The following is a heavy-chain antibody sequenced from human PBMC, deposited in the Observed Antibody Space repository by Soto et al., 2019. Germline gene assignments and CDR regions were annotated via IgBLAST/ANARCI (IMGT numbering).Heavy chain of an antibody. V-gene: IGHV4-61*01. Sequence: SETLSLTCTVSGVSVSSGSFYCAWIRQPPGKGLEWIGFGSYSGTTSYRPSLKSRVTISVDTSRSQISLKVTSLTAADTALYYCDRGATVPPYDYWGQGTLVTVS. CDR2: GSYSGTT. J-gene: IGHJ4*02. CDR3: DRGATVPPYDY. CDR1: GVSVSSGSFY. D-gene: IGHD4-17*01.